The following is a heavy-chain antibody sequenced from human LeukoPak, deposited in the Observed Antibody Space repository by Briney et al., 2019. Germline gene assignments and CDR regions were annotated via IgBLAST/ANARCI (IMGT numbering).Heavy chain of an antibody. CDR3: ARDYDSSGWGSPY. D-gene: IGHD6-19*01. CDR2: IKQDGSEK. CDR1: GFTFSTYT. J-gene: IGHJ4*02. V-gene: IGHV3-7*01. Sequence: GGSLRLSCAASGFTFSTYTMNWVRQAPGKGLEWVANIKQDGSEKYYVDSVKGRFTISRDNAKNSLYLQMNSLRAEDTAVYYCARDYDSSGWGSPYWGQGTLVTVSS.